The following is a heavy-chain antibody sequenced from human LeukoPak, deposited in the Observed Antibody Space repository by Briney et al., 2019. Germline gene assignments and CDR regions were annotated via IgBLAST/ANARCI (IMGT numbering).Heavy chain of an antibody. J-gene: IGHJ4*02. CDR1: GFTFSSYA. D-gene: IGHD2-15*01. CDR3: AKDRGMTGYCSGGSCYLFDY. CDR2: ISGSGGST. Sequence: PGGSLILSCAASGFTFSSYAMSWVRQAPGKGLEWVSAISGSGGSTYYADSVKGRFTISRDNSKNTLYLQMNSLRDEDTAVYYCAKDRGMTGYCSGGSCYLFDYWGQGTLVTVSS. V-gene: IGHV3-23*01.